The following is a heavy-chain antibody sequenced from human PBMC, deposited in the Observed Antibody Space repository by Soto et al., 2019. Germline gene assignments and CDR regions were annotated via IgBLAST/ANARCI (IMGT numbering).Heavy chain of an antibody. CDR2: IYYSGST. D-gene: IGHD2-21*02. V-gene: IGHV4-39*01. J-gene: IGHJ6*02. CDR3: AMEYCGGDCYSRFYYGMDV. Sequence: SETRSLTCTVTGGSIGSSSYYWGWIRQPPGKGLEWIGSIYYSGSTYYNPSLKSRVTISVDTSKNQFSLKLSSVTAADTAVYYCAMEYCGGDCYSRFYYGMDVWGQGTTVT. CDR1: GGSIGSSSYY.